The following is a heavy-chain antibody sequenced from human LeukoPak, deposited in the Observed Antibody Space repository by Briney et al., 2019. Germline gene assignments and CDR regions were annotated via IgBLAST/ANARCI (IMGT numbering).Heavy chain of an antibody. CDR2: ISYDGSNK. D-gene: IGHD2-2*03. CDR3: ARMDIVVVPEGDYYYGMDV. CDR1: GFTFSSYA. Sequence: GGSLRLSCAASGFTFSSYAMHWVRQAPGKGLEWVAVISYDGSNKYYADSVKGRSTISRDNSKNTLYLQMNSLRAEDTAVYYCARMDIVVVPEGDYYYGMDVWGQGTTVTVSS. V-gene: IGHV3-30-3*01. J-gene: IGHJ6*02.